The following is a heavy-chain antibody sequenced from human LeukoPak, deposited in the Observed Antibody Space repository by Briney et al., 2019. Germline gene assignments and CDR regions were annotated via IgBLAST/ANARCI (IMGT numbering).Heavy chain of an antibody. CDR3: ARNGGAAAAFDY. D-gene: IGHD6-13*01. CDR1: GFTFSSCS. J-gene: IGHJ4*02. Sequence: GGSLRLSCAASGFTFSSCSMNWVRQAPGKGLEWVSSISSSSSYIYYADSVKGRFTISRDNAKNSLYLQMNSLRAEDTAVYYCARNGGAAAAFDYWGQGTLVTVSS. CDR2: ISSSSSYI. V-gene: IGHV3-21*01.